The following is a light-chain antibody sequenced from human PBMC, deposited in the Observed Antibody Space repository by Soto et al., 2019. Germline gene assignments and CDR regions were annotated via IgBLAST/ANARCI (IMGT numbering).Light chain of an antibody. J-gene: IGKJ1*01. CDR3: QQYTNTNNPWM. CDR2: DAS. CDR1: QTISTW. Sequence: DIQVTQSPPTPSASVGGRVNITCRASQTISTWMAWYQQKPRKAPKLLAYDASTLQSGVASRFSGSGSGTEFTLIISGLQPDDSATYYCQQYTNTNNPWMFGQGTKVDIK. V-gene: IGKV1-5*01.